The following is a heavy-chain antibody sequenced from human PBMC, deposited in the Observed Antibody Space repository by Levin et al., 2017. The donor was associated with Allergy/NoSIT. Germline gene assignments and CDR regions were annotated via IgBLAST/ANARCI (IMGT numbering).Heavy chain of an antibody. D-gene: IGHD2-15*01. Sequence: GESLKISCAASGFTVSNHYMRWVRQAPGKGLEWVSLIYSGGTTYYADSVKGRFTISRDSSKNTVYLQMNSLRAEDTAVYYCARNRHCIGGRCYSVWGQGTLVTVSS. V-gene: IGHV3-53*01. CDR3: ARNRHCIGGRCYSV. J-gene: IGHJ4*02. CDR2: IYSGGTT. CDR1: GFTVSNHY.